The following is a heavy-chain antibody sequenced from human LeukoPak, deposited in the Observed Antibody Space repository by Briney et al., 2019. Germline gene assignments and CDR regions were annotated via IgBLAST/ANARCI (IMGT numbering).Heavy chain of an antibody. Sequence: PSETLSLTCTVSGGSTSSYYWSWIRQPPGKGLEWIGYGYYTGITNSNPSLESRVTISVDTSKSQFSLKLSSVTAADTAVYYCARHRGGGSWENWFDPWGQGTLVTVSS. J-gene: IGHJ5*02. D-gene: IGHD2-15*01. CDR2: GYYTGIT. CDR3: ARHRGGGSWENWFDP. V-gene: IGHV4-59*08. CDR1: GGSTSSYY.